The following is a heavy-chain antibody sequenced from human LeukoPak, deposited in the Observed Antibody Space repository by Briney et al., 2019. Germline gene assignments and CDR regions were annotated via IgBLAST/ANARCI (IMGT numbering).Heavy chain of an antibody. J-gene: IGHJ5*02. D-gene: IGHD3-22*01. V-gene: IGHV1-18*01. CDR3: ARGRLNYYDSSGYWSWFDP. CDR1: GYTFTSYG. Sequence: GASVKVSCKASGYTFTSYGISWVRQAPGQGLEWMGWISAYNGNTNYAQKLQGRVTMTTDTSTSTAYMELRSLRSDDTAVYYCARGRLNYYDSSGYWSWFDPWGQGTLVTVSS. CDR2: ISAYNGNT.